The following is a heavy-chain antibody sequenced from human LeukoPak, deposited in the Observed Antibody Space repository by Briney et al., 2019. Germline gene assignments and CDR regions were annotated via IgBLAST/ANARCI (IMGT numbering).Heavy chain of an antibody. CDR3: ARAVLVNWNYGENYFDY. D-gene: IGHD1-7*01. CDR2: ISTYNGDT. J-gene: IGHJ4*02. Sequence: ASVKVSCKASGYTLTSYGISWVRQAPGQGLEWMGWISTYNGDTNYAQKLQGRVTMTTDTSTNTAYMELRSLRSEDTAVYYCARAVLVNWNYGENYFDYWGQGTLVTVSS. V-gene: IGHV1-18*01. CDR1: GYTLTSYG.